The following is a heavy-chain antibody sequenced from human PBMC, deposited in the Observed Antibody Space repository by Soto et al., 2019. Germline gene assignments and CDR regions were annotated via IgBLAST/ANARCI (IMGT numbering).Heavy chain of an antibody. D-gene: IGHD3-3*01. V-gene: IGHV1-69*06. Sequence: GASVKVSCKASGGTFSSYAISWVRQAPGQGLEWMGGIIPIFGTANYAQKFQGRVTITADKSTSTAYMELSSLRSEDTAVYYCARWKRITIFGVVPTGYGMDVWGQGTTVTVSS. CDR1: GGTFSSYA. CDR2: IIPIFGTA. J-gene: IGHJ6*02. CDR3: ARWKRITIFGVVPTGYGMDV.